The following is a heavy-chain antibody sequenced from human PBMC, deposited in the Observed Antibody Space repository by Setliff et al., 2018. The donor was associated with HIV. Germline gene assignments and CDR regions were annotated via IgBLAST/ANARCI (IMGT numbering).Heavy chain of an antibody. J-gene: IGHJ4*02. CDR3: ARGSYTVRIDY. V-gene: IGHV4-61*02. CDR1: GGSITSGSYY. CDR2: IYSNGRT. Sequence: SETLSLTCTVSGGSITSGSYYWSWIRQPAGKGLEWIGRIYSNGRTIHNPSLKSRVTISRDTSENQFSLRLSSVTAADTAVYYCARGSYTVRIDYWGQGTRVTVSS. D-gene: IGHD3-10*01.